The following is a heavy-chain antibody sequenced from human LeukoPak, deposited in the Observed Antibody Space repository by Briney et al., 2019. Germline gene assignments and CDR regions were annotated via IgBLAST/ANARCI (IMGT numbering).Heavy chain of an antibody. D-gene: IGHD5-24*01. CDR2: ISAYNGNT. CDR1: GSTFNSFG. J-gene: IGHJ4*02. V-gene: IGHV1-18*01. CDR3: ARANEMATY. Sequence: GASVKASCKASGSTFNSFGINWVRQAPGQGLEWMGWISAYNGNTNYAQKLQGRVTMTTDTSTSTAYMELRSLRSDDTAVYYCARANEMATYWGQGTLVTVSS.